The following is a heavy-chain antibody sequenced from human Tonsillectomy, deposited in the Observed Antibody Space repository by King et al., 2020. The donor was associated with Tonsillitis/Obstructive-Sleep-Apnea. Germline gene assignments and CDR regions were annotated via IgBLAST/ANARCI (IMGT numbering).Heavy chain of an antibody. CDR2: IYSGGST. V-gene: IGHV3-53*01. J-gene: IGHJ6*03. D-gene: IGHD2-15*01. Sequence: VQLVESGGGLIQPGGSLRLSCVVSGFSVSNDYMSWVRQAPGKGLEWVSVIYSGGSTYYADSVKGRFTISRDNSKNTGYLQMNSLRAEDAAVYYCASGYCSGGSCPHYYYMDVWGKGTTVTVS. CDR1: GFSVSNDY. CDR3: ASGYCSGGSCPHYYYMDV.